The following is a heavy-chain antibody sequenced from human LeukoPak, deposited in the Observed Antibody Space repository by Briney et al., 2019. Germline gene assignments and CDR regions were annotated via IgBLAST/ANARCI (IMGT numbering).Heavy chain of an antibody. D-gene: IGHD1-20*01. CDR1: GFTFSSYG. CDR2: IWYDGSNK. Sequence: GGSLRLSCAASGFTFSSYGMHWVRQAPGKGLEWVAVIWYDGSNKYYADSVKGRFTISRDNSKNTLYLQMNSLRAEDTAVYYCARDPNWNEDYYYGMDVWGQGTTVTVSS. J-gene: IGHJ6*02. V-gene: IGHV3-33*01. CDR3: ARDPNWNEDYYYGMDV.